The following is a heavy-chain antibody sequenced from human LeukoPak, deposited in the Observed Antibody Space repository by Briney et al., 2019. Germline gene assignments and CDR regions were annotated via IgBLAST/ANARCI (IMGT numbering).Heavy chain of an antibody. CDR2: IYSSGST. Sequence: SETLSLTCTVSGGSISTNYWSWIRQPAGKGLEWIGRIYSSGSTNYNPSLKSRVTMSVDTSKNQFSLKLSSVTAADTAVYYCARDKGVLNDALDYWGQGTLVTVSS. CDR3: ARDKGVLNDALDY. CDR1: GGSISTNY. D-gene: IGHD2-8*01. V-gene: IGHV4-4*07. J-gene: IGHJ4*02.